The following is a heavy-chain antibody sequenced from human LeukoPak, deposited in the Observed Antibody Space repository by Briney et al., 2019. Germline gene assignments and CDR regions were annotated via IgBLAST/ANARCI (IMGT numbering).Heavy chain of an antibody. D-gene: IGHD2-15*01. Sequence: ASVKVSCKASGGTFSSYAISWVRQAPGQGLEWMGGIIPISGTANYAQEFQGRVTITADESTTTAHMELSSLKSEDTAVYYCATTMGYLQYCSGGSCYSMLDWGQGTLVTVSS. CDR2: IIPISGTA. CDR3: ATTMGYLQYCSGGSCYSMLD. V-gene: IGHV1-69*13. CDR1: GGTFSSYA. J-gene: IGHJ4*02.